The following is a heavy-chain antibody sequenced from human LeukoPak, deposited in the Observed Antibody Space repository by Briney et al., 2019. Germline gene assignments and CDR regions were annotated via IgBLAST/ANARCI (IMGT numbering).Heavy chain of an antibody. CDR1: GFIFSSAW. D-gene: IGHD2-15*01. CDR2: IKKTGSET. CDR3: AREDGYCSGGDCYSYFDS. Sequence: GGSLRLSCAASGFIFSSAWMNWVRQAPGKGLEWVAYIKKTGSETYYVDSVKGRFTITRDNTRNSLFLQMYNLRVEDTAVYFCAREDGYCSGGDCYSYFDSWGQGTLVTVSS. J-gene: IGHJ4*02. V-gene: IGHV3-7*01.